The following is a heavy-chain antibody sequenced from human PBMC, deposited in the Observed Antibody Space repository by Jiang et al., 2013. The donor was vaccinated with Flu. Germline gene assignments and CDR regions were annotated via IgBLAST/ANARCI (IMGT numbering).Heavy chain of an antibody. D-gene: IGHD4-17*01. CDR3: ARIPTVTKYDAFDI. V-gene: IGHV4-61*02. J-gene: IGHJ3*02. CDR1: GGSISSGSYY. Sequence: PGLVKPSQTLSLTCTVSGGSISSGSYYWSWIRQPAGKGLEWIGRIYTSGSTNYNPSLKSRVTISVDTSKNQFSLKLSSVTAADTAVYYCARIPTVTKYDAFDIWGQGTMVTVSS. CDR2: IYTSGST.